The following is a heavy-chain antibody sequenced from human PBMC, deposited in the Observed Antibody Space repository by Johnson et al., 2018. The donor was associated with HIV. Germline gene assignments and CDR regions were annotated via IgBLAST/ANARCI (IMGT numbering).Heavy chain of an antibody. CDR1: GFTFSSYA. CDR2: ISSNGGST. V-gene: IGHV3-64*01. D-gene: IGHD5-12*01. Sequence: VQLVESGGGVVQPGKSLRLSCAASGFTFSSYAMHWVRQAPGKGLEYVSAISSNGGSTYYANSVKGRFTISRDNSKNTLYLQMGSLRAEDTAVYYCAREYSGYETLRGAFDIWGQGTMVTVSS. J-gene: IGHJ3*02. CDR3: AREYSGYETLRGAFDI.